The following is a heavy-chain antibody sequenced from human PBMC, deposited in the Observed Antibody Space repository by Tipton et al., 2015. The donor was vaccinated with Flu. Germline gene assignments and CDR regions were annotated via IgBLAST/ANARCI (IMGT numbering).Heavy chain of an antibody. J-gene: IGHJ4*02. D-gene: IGHD2-15*01. CDR1: GYRFTGYY. Sequence: QMQLVQSGAEVEKPGASVKVSCKSSGYRFTGYYIHWVRQAPGQGLEWMGWINPDSGDTHYAQKLQGRVTMTRDTSISTAYMEMRRLKSDDTAVYYCARVLRQVVYDYWGQGTLVTVSS. V-gene: IGHV1-2*02. CDR3: ARVLRQVVYDY. CDR2: INPDSGDT.